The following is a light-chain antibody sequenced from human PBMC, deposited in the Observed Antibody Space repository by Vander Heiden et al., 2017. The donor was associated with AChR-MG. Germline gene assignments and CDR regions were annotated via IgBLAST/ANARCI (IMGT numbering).Light chain of an antibody. CDR1: QSVGSD. CDR3: QQYNSSPRM. Sequence: EIVMTQSPDTLSVSPGARVTLSCRASQSVGSDLAWYQQKPGQIPRLLIYGASTRATGIPARFSGSGSGSEFTLTISSLQSEDFATYYCQQYNSSPRMFGQGTRVEI. V-gene: IGKV3-15*01. CDR2: GAS. J-gene: IGKJ1*01.